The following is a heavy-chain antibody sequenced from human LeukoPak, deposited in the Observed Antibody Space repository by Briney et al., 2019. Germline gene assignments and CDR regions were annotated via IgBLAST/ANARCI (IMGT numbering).Heavy chain of an antibody. V-gene: IGHV3-9*01. J-gene: IGHJ6*02. D-gene: IGHD2-8*02. CDR3: VKDFGWGGGLSGHGLDV. Sequence: PGGSLRLSCAASGFNFNDYAMHWVRQGPGKGLEWVSGISWNSGTIVYADSVKGRFTVARDNAKNSIYLQMNTLRREDTALYFCVKDFGWGGGLSGHGLDVWGQGTTVIVSS. CDR2: ISWNSGTI. CDR1: GFNFNDYA.